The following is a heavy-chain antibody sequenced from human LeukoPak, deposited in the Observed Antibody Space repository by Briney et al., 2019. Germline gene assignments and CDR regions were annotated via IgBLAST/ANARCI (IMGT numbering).Heavy chain of an antibody. CDR1: GFTFSSYE. CDR2: ISSSSSYI. D-gene: IGHD1-26*01. J-gene: IGHJ4*02. CDR3: ARDIYHGPGGGELLNY. V-gene: IGHV3-21*01. Sequence: GGSLRLSCAASGFTFSSYEMNWVRQAPGKGLEWVSSISSSSSYIYYADSVKGRFTISRDNAKNSLYLQMNSLRAEDTAVYYCARDIYHGPGGGELLNYWGQGTLVTVSS.